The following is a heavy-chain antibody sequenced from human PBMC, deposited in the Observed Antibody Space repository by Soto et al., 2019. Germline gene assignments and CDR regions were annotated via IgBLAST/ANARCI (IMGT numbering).Heavy chain of an antibody. CDR1: GDSVSSNSAA. Sequence: QTLSLTCGISGDSVSSNSAAWSWIRQSPSRGLEWLGRTYYRPKWYNDYAVSVKSRITINPDTSKNQFSLQLNSVTPEDTAVYYSARWARATRRYYCMDVLDQGTTVAASS. CDR3: ARWARATRRYYCMDV. CDR2: TYYRPKWYN. V-gene: IGHV6-1*01. J-gene: IGHJ6*02.